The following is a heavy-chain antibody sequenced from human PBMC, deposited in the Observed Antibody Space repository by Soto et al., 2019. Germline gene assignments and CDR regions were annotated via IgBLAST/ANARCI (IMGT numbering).Heavy chain of an antibody. Sequence: ASVKVSCKASGGTFSSYAISWVRQAPGQGLEWMGGIIPIFGTAIYAQKFQGRVTITADESTSTAYMELSSLRSEDTAVYYCAISLNPRIHLWNYWGQGTLVAVSS. CDR3: AISLNPRIHLWNY. D-gene: IGHD5-18*01. CDR1: GGTFSSYA. CDR2: IIPIFGTA. J-gene: IGHJ4*02. V-gene: IGHV1-69*13.